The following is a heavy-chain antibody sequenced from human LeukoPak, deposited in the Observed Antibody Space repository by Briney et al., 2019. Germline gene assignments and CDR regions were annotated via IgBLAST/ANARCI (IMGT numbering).Heavy chain of an antibody. CDR3: ARTRPVDYYDSSGPFDY. J-gene: IGHJ4*02. Sequence: ASVKVSCKASGYTFTGYYMHWVRQAPGQGLEWMGWINPNSGGTNYAQKFQGRVTMTRDTSISTAYMELSRLRSDDTAVYYCARTRPVDYYDSSGPFDYWGQGTLVTVSS. CDR1: GYTFTGYY. V-gene: IGHV1-2*02. D-gene: IGHD3-22*01. CDR2: INPNSGGT.